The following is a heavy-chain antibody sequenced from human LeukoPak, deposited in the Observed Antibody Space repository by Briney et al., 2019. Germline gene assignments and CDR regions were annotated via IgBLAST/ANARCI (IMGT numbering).Heavy chain of an antibody. V-gene: IGHV3-7*01. CDR2: IKQDGSEK. CDR1: GFTFSSYW. Sequence: GGSLRLSCAASGFTFSSYWMSWVRQAPGKGLEWVANIKQDGSEKYYVDSVKGRFTISRDNAKNSLYLQMNSLRAEDTAVYYCALYVSFWGIYRYPFEDYGAREPRVTFPS. CDR3: ALYVSFWGIYRYPFEDY. J-gene: IGHJ4*02. D-gene: IGHD3-16*02.